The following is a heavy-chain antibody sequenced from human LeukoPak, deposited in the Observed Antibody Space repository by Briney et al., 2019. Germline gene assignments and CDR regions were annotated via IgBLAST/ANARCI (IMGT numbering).Heavy chain of an antibody. CDR2: IYYSGTT. J-gene: IGHJ4*02. Sequence: SETLSLTCTVSGGSTSSYYWSRIRQPPGKGLEWIGYIYYSGTTNYNPSLKSRVTISVDTSKNQFSLKLSSVTAADTAVYYCARDPGSWYFDYWGQGTLVTVSS. D-gene: IGHD2-15*01. CDR3: ARDPGSWYFDY. V-gene: IGHV4-59*01. CDR1: GGSTSSYY.